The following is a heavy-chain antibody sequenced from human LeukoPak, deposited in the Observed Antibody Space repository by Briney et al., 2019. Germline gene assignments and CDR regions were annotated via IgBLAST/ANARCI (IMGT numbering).Heavy chain of an antibody. CDR3: ARVKDPSGLLY. J-gene: IGHJ4*02. CDR2: ISGSGGST. V-gene: IGHV3-23*01. D-gene: IGHD2-15*01. CDR1: GFTFSSYA. Sequence: GGSLRLSCAASGFTFSSYAMSWVRQAPGKGLEWVSAISGSGGSTYYADSVKGRFTISRDNSKNTLYLQMNSLRAEDTAVYYCARVKDPSGLLYWGQGAQVTVSS.